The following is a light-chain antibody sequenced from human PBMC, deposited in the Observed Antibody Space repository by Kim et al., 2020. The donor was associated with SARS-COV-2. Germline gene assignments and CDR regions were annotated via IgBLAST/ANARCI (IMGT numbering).Light chain of an antibody. CDR2: NVN. V-gene: IGLV2-14*03. CDR3: SSFAGTYTRV. J-gene: IGLJ1*01. Sequence: PGRAPKLMIFNVNSRPSGVSNRFSGSKSGNTASLTISGIQAEDEADYYCSSFAGTYTRVFGSGTKVTVL.